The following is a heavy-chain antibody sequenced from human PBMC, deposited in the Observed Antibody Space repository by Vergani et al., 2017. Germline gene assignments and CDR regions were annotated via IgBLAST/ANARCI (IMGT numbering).Heavy chain of an antibody. Sequence: EVQLVESGGGLVQPGGSLRLSCAASGFTVSSNYMSWVRQAPGKGLEWVSVIYSGGSTYYADSVKGRFTISRHNSKNTLYLQMNSLRAEDTAVYYCARDSPLVVPAAIFYYYYGMDVWGQGTTVTVSS. J-gene: IGHJ6*02. CDR1: GFTVSSNY. D-gene: IGHD2-2*01. CDR3: ARDSPLVVPAAIFYYYYGMDV. V-gene: IGHV3-53*04. CDR2: IYSGGST.